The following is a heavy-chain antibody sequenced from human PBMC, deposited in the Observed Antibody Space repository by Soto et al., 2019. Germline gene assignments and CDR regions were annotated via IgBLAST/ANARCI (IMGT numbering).Heavy chain of an antibody. V-gene: IGHV1-18*01. CDR1: GYTFTSYC. J-gene: IGHJ4*02. CDR2: ISPYNGNT. D-gene: IGHD1-26*01. CDR3: ACACAGGRWERLCYYFDY. Sequence: GXSVKVSGPASGYTFTSYCIVWQRQAPVQGLEWRGWISPYNGNTNDEQKHQRRVTMTTATSTGTAYIELGLLRSDDTAVYYCACACAGGRWERLCYYFDYWGQGTLVTVSS.